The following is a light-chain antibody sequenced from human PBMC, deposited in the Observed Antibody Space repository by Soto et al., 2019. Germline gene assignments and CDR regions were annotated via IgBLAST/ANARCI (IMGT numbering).Light chain of an antibody. CDR1: QRISTW. CDR2: KAS. CDR3: QQYNSYSS. Sequence: DIQMTQSPSTLSASVGDRVTITCRASQRISTWLAWYQQKPGKAPKLLIYKASTLESGVPSRFSGSGSGTEFTLTISSLQPDGFATYYCQQYNSYSSFGQGTKVEIK. V-gene: IGKV1-5*03. J-gene: IGKJ1*01.